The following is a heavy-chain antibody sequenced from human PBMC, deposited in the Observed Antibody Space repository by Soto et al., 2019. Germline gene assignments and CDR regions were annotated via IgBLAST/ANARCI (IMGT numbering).Heavy chain of an antibody. CDR2: TYYRSKWYN. CDR3: ARGRVLEPQDAFDI. Sequence: PSPTLSLTCAISGDSGSSNSAAWNWFRQSPSRGLEWLGRTYYRSKWYNDYAVSVKSRITINPDTSKNQFSLQLNSVTPEDTAVYYCARGRVLEPQDAFDIWGQGTMVTVSS. V-gene: IGHV6-1*01. D-gene: IGHD1-1*01. J-gene: IGHJ3*02. CDR1: GDSGSSNSAA.